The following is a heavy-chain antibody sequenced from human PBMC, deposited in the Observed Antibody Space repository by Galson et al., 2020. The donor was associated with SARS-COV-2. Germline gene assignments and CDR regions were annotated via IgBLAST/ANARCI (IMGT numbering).Heavy chain of an antibody. J-gene: IGHJ3*02. D-gene: IGHD2-15*01. Sequence: SGPTLVKPTQTLTLTCTFSGFSLSTSGMCVSWIRQPPGKALEWLARIDWDDDKYYSTSLKTRLTISKDTSKNQVVLTMTNMDPVDTATYYCARRRGGGSCRDAFDIWGQGTMVTVSS. V-gene: IGHV2-70*11. CDR3: ARRRGGGSCRDAFDI. CDR1: GFSLSTSGMC. CDR2: IDWDDDK.